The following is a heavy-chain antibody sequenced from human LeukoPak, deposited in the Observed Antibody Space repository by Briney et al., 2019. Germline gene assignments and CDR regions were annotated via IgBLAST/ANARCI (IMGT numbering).Heavy chain of an antibody. J-gene: IGHJ4*02. V-gene: IGHV4-34*01. CDR2: INHSGST. Sequence: SETLSLTCAVYGGSFSGYYWSWIRQPPGKGLEWIGEINHSGSTNYNPSLKSRVTISVDTSKNQFSLKLSSATAADTAVYYCARSYDSSGYYYSVGLWGQGTLVTVSS. CDR3: ARSYDSSGYYYSVGL. CDR1: GGSFSGYY. D-gene: IGHD3-22*01.